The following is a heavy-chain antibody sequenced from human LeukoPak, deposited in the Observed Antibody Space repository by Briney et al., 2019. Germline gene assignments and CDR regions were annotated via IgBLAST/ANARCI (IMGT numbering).Heavy chain of an antibody. D-gene: IGHD1-20*01. CDR3: ATLTGDRKDFDY. Sequence: GGSLRLSCAASGFTFSSYAMHWVRQAPGKGLEWVAFIRYDGSNKYYADSVKGRFTISRDNSKNTLYLQMNSLRAGDTAVYYCATLTGDRKDFDYWGQGTLVTVSS. V-gene: IGHV3-30*02. CDR2: IRYDGSNK. CDR1: GFTFSSYA. J-gene: IGHJ4*02.